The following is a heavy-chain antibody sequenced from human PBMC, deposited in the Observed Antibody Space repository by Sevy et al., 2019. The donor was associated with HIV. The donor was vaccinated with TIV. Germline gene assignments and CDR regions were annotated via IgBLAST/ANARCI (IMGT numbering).Heavy chain of an antibody. D-gene: IGHD3-22*01. J-gene: IGHJ4*02. V-gene: IGHV3-20*04. CDR3: ARGLPSVYDPTEGVHDH. Sequence: GGSLRLSCVASGFTFDDYGMSWVRQAPGKGLEWVSGINWHGTSTGYADSVKGRFTVSRDNAKNSLYLQMNNLRAEDTALYYCARGLPSVYDPTEGVHDHWGQGTLVTVSS. CDR1: GFTFDDYG. CDR2: INWHGTST.